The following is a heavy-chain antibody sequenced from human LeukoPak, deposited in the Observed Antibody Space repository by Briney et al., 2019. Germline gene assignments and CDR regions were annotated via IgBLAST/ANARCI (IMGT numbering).Heavy chain of an antibody. CDR3: VKDPRDRYGTNWFVS. J-gene: IGHJ5*01. Sequence: SGGSLRLSCVASGFSFENYAMSWVRQAPGKGLQWVSQISGTGGATWYAGFARDRFTISRDNSKKTLYLKMSGLRVEDTAMYYCVKDPRDRYGTNWFVSWGQGTLLIVSS. V-gene: IGHV3-23*01. CDR1: GFSFENYA. CDR2: ISGTGGAT. D-gene: IGHD5-18*01.